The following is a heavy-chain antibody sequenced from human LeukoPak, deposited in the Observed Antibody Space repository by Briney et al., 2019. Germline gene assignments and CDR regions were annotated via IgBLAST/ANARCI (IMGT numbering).Heavy chain of an antibody. CDR2: ISSNSYNI. CDR1: GFTFSTFS. V-gene: IGHV3-48*01. Sequence: GGSLRLSCAASGFTFSTFSMNWVRQAPGKGLEWVSYISSNSYNIYHTDSVKGRFTISRDNAENSLYLQMKSLRVKDTAVYYCARVCLRTLPYWGRGPIVTVCS. CDR3: ARVCLRTLPY. J-gene: IGHJ4*02. D-gene: IGHD1-26*01.